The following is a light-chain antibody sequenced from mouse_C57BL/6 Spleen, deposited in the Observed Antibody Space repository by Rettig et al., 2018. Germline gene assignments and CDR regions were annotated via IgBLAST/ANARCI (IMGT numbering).Light chain of an antibody. CDR3: QNGHSFPLT. V-gene: IGKV5-39*01. CDR1: QSISDY. J-gene: IGKJ5*01. Sequence: DIVMTQSPATLSVIPGDRVSLSCRASQSISDYLHWYQQKSHESPRLLIKYASQSISGIPSRFSGSGSGSDFTLSINSVEPEDVGVYYCQNGHSFPLTFGAGTKLELK. CDR2: YAS.